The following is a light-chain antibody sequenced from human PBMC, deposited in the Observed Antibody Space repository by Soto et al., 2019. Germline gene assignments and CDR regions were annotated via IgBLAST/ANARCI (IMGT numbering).Light chain of an antibody. CDR2: AAS. CDR3: QQGNSFPFT. V-gene: IGKV1D-12*01. Sequence: DIQMTQSPSSVSSSVGDRVSITCRASQGISNWVAWYQQKPGRAPKLLIYAASSLQSGVSSRFSGSGSGTYFTLTISSLQPEYFATYYCQQGNSFPFTFGPGTKVDIK. CDR1: QGISNW. J-gene: IGKJ3*01.